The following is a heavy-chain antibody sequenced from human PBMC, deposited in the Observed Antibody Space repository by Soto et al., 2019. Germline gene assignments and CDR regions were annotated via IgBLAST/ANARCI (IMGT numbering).Heavy chain of an antibody. CDR2: INHSGST. D-gene: IGHD3-3*01. V-gene: IGHV4-34*01. CDR1: GGSFSGYY. CDR3: ARLYYDFWSGYYPYYYCYYMDV. Sequence: QVQLQQWGAGLLKPSETLSLTCAVYGGSFSGYYWSWIRQPPGKGLEWIGEINHSGSTNYNPSLKSRVTISVDTSKNQFALKLSSVTAADTAVYYCARLYYDFWSGYYPYYYCYYMDVWGKGATVTVS. J-gene: IGHJ6*03.